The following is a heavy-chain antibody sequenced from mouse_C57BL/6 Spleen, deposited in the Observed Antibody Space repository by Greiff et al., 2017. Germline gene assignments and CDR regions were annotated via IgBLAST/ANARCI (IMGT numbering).Heavy chain of an antibody. V-gene: IGHV1-54*01. D-gene: IGHD1-1*01. Sequence: QVQLKESGAELVRPGTSVKVSCKASGYAFTNYLIEWVKQRPGQGLEWIGVINPGSGGTNYNEKFKGKETLTADKSSSTAYMQLSSLTSEDSAVYFCARSFITTVVAPFAYWGQGTLVTVSA. J-gene: IGHJ3*01. CDR1: GYAFTNYL. CDR3: ARSFITTVVAPFAY. CDR2: INPGSGGT.